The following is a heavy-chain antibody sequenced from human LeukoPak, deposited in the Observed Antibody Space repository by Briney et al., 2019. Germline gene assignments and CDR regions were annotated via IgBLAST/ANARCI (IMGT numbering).Heavy chain of an antibody. Sequence: SETLSLTCAVYGGSFSGYYWSWIRQPPGKGLGWIGEINHSGSTNYHPSLKSRVTISVDTSKNQFSLKLSSVTAADTAVYYCARRKHQALDFWGQGTMVTVSS. CDR3: ARRKHQALDF. J-gene: IGHJ3*01. CDR1: GGSFSGYY. D-gene: IGHD2-2*01. CDR2: INHSGST. V-gene: IGHV4-34*01.